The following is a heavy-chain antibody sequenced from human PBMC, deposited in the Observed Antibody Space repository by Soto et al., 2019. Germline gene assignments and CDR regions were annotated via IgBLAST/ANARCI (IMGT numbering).Heavy chain of an antibody. CDR2: IRTHISNA. Sequence: QIHLEHSGAVLQKPGASVRVSCKASGYNFFRYEIRWVRHAPGQGLEWLGVIRTHISNAKYSQKLKGRVPLSADRSTTTVYMEMRRLTSNHTAVYYGVREGRVLVPGAEGSYMDVWGKGTTVTVSS. V-gene: IGHV1-18*01. CDR1: GYNFFRYE. D-gene: IGHD2-8*02. J-gene: IGHJ6*03. CDR3: VREGRVLVPGAEGSYMDV.